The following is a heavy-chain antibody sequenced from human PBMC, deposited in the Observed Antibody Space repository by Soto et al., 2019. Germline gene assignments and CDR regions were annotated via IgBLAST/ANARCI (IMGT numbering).Heavy chain of an antibody. CDR3: ARGTYPNWFDP. V-gene: IGHV4-30-4*01. CDR2: IYYSGST. J-gene: IGHJ5*02. Sequence: SETLSLTCTVSGGSISSGDYYWSWIRQPPGKGLEWIGYIYYSGSTHYNPSLKSRVTISVDTSKNQFSLKLSSVTAADTAVYYCARGTYPNWFDPWGQGTLVTVSS. CDR1: GGSISSGDYY.